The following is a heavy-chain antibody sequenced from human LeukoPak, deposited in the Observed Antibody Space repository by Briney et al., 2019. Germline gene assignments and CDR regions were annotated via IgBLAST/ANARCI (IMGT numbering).Heavy chain of an antibody. V-gene: IGHV1-18*01. CDR2: ISAYNGNT. CDR1: GYTFTSYG. CDR3: ARDVRGWWELLPYNWFDP. Sequence: ASVKVSCKASGYTFTSYGISWVRQAPGQGLEWMGWISAYNGNTNYAQKLQGRVTMTTDTSTSTAYMELRSLRSDDTAVYYCARDVRGWWELLPYNWFDPWGQGTLVTVSS. D-gene: IGHD1-26*01. J-gene: IGHJ5*02.